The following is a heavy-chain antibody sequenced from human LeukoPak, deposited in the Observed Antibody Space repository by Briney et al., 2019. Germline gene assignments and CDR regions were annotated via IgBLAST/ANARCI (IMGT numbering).Heavy chain of an antibody. D-gene: IGHD4-11*01. V-gene: IGHV1-2*06. CDR2: INPNSGDT. J-gene: IGHJ5*02. CDR1: GYTFTAYY. CDR3: AREGSQDYSNYFNWFDP. Sequence: ASVKVSCKASGYTFTAYYIHWVRQAPGQGLEWMGRINPNSGDTNYAQKFQGRVTMPRDTSISTAYMELSRLRSDDTAVYYCAREGSQDYSNYFNWFDPWGQGTLVTVSS.